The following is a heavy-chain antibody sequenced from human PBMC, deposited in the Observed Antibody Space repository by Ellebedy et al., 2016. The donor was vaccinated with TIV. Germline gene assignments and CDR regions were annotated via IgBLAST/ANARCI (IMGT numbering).Heavy chain of an antibody. D-gene: IGHD3-22*01. CDR1: GFIFSDYY. Sequence: GESLKISXAASGFIFSDYYMTWIRQAPGKGLEWVAVISRDGTNKYFADSVKGRFTISRDNSKNTLYLQMNSLRAEDTAVYYCARERCESNGYCNHDAFDIWGQGTMVTVSS. J-gene: IGHJ3*02. V-gene: IGHV3-30-3*01. CDR3: ARERCESNGYCNHDAFDI. CDR2: ISRDGTNK.